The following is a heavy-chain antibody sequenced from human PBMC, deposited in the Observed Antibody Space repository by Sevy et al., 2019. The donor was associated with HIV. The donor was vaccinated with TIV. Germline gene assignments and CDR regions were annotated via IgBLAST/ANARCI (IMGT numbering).Heavy chain of an antibody. V-gene: IGHV1-18*01. CDR1: GYTFTSYG. Sequence: ASVKVSCKASGYTFTSYGISWVRQAPGQGLEWMGWISAYNGNTNYAQKLQGRVTMTTDTSTSTAYMELRSLSSDYTAVYYCAAYYYDSSGYSSGGAFEIWGQGTMVTVSS. CDR3: AAYYYDSSGYSSGGAFEI. J-gene: IGHJ3*02. D-gene: IGHD3-22*01. CDR2: ISAYNGNT.